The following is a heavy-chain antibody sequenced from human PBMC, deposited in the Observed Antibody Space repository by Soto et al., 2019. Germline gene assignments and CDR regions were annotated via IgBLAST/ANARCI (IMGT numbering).Heavy chain of an antibody. V-gene: IGHV3-66*01. CDR1: GFTVSSNY. CDR3: ARGFKALPYYYYYYMDV. CDR2: IYSGGST. J-gene: IGHJ6*03. Sequence: EVQLVESGGGLVQPGGSLRLSCAASGFTVSSNYMSWVRQAPGKGLEWVSVIYSGGSTYYADSVKGRFTIARDNSKNTLNLQMNSLRAEDTAVYYCARGFKALPYYYYYYMDVWGKGTTVTVSS.